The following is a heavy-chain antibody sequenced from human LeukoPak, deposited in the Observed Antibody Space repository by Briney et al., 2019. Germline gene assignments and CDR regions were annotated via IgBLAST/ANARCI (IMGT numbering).Heavy chain of an antibody. J-gene: IGHJ4*02. CDR2: ISAYNGNP. D-gene: IGHD2-2*01. CDR1: GYTFTSCG. V-gene: IGHV1-18*01. Sequence: ASVTVSCKASGYTFTSCGVTWVRQAPGQGLEWMGWISAYNGNPGYAQKFQGRVTMTTDTSTSTAYMELRSLRSDDTAVYYCATYAEGYCTGSNCYAGFDYWGQGTLVTVSS. CDR3: ATYAEGYCTGSNCYAGFDY.